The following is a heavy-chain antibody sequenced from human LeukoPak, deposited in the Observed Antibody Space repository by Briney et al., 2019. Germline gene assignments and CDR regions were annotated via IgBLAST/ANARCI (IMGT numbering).Heavy chain of an antibody. CDR1: GLTLSGYW. CDR2: INGDASST. V-gene: IGHV3-74*01. CDR3: ARARGNTYGYFEY. J-gene: IGHJ4*02. Sequence: PGGSLRLSCAASGLTLSGYWMHWVRQAPGKGLVWVSRINGDASSTSYADSVKGRFTISRDNDKSTLYLQMNSLRVEDTAVYYCARARGNTYGYFEYWGQGTLVTVSS. D-gene: IGHD5-18*01.